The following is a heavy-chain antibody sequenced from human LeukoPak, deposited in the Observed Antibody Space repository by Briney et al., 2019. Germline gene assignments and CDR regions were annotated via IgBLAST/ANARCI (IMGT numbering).Heavy chain of an antibody. CDR2: VCSTGGNI. CDR3: AAVPGIIIAGYFAS. CDR1: GFTFTSSA. D-gene: IGHD3-10*02. Sequence: GGSLRLSCVASGFTFTSSAMTWLRQAPGKALEGVSVVCSTGGNIYYADSVKGRFTIYRENAKNTMILQMNNLRVEDTAVYYCAAVPGIIIAGYFASWGRGTLVAVSA. V-gene: IGHV3-23*01. J-gene: IGHJ4*02.